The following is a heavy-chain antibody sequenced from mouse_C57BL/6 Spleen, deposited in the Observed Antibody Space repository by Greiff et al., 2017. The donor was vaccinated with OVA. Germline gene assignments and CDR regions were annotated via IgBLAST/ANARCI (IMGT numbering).Heavy chain of an antibody. CDR2: ILPGSGST. Sequence: VQLQQSGAELMKPGASVKLSCKATGYTFTGYWIEWVKQRPGHGLEWIGEILPGSGSTNYNDQFKGTATFTAATSSNTAYMQLSSLTTEDSAIYCCARGIYYEYQYYFDYWGQGTTLTVSS. CDR1: GYTFTGYW. V-gene: IGHV1-9*01. J-gene: IGHJ2*01. D-gene: IGHD2-4*01. CDR3: ARGIYYEYQYYFDY.